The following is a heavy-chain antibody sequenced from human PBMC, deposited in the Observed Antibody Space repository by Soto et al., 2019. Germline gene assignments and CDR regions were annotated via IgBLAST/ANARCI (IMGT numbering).Heavy chain of an antibody. CDR2: IIPISGTA. J-gene: IGHJ6*02. Sequence: SVKVSCKASGGTFSSYAISWVRQAPGQGLEWMGGIIPISGTANYARKFQGRVTITADESTSTAYMELSSLRSEDTAVYYCARSQGSSTSLEIYYYYYYGMDVWGQGTTVTVSS. CDR1: GGTFSSYA. D-gene: IGHD2-2*01. V-gene: IGHV1-69*13. CDR3: ARSQGSSTSLEIYYYYYYGMDV.